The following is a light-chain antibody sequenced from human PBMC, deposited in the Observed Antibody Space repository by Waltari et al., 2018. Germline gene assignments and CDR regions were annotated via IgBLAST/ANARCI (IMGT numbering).Light chain of an antibody. J-gene: IGLJ2*01. CDR2: DTT. Sequence: QAVVTQEPSLTVSPGGTVTLTCGSSTGAVTGSHYPYWFQQNPGQAPRTLIYDTTNKLSWTPSRFSGSLLGGKSARTLSGAQPEDEAEYYCWLHYSGAVLFGGGTRLAVL. CDR3: WLHYSGAVL. V-gene: IGLV7-46*01. CDR1: TGAVTGSHY.